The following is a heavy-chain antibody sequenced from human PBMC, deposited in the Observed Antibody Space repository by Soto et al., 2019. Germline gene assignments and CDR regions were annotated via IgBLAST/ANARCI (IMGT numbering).Heavy chain of an antibody. CDR1: GYTFSNYG. CDR3: ARVVPGAEAWFGP. Sequence: GASVKVSCKTSGYTFSNYGITWVRQAPGQPLEWLGWISLYSDGTNYAQKFQGRVSMTTDTSTTTAYMELESLRSDDTAVYYCARVVPGAEAWFGPWGQGTLVTVSS. CDR2: ISLYSDGT. J-gene: IGHJ5*02. V-gene: IGHV1-18*04. D-gene: IGHD2-2*01.